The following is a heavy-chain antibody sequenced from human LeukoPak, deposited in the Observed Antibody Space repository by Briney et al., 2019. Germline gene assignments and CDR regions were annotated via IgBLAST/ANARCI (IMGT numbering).Heavy chain of an antibody. Sequence: GGSLRLSCVASGFTFSNYGMHWARQAPGKGLEWVSGISGSGGSTYYADSVKGRFTISRDNSKNTLNLQMNSLRVEDMAVYYCAKDRRYSSSSTPFDIWGQGTMVTVSS. CDR3: AKDRRYSSSSTPFDI. CDR2: ISGSGGST. V-gene: IGHV3-23*01. J-gene: IGHJ3*02. D-gene: IGHD6-6*01. CDR1: GFTFSNYG.